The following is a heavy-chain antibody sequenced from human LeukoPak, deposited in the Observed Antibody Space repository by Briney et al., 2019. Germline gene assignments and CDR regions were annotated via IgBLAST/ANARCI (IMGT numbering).Heavy chain of an antibody. CDR2: IYYSGST. CDR3: ARDKSRTYGSADAFDI. Sequence: SETLSLTCTVSGGSISSSSYYWGWIRQPPGKGLEWIGSIYYSGSTYYNPSLKSRVTISVDTSKNQFSLKLSSVTAADTAVYYCARDKSRTYGSADAFDIWGQGTMVTVSS. D-gene: IGHD3-10*01. V-gene: IGHV4-39*02. J-gene: IGHJ3*02. CDR1: GGSISSSSYY.